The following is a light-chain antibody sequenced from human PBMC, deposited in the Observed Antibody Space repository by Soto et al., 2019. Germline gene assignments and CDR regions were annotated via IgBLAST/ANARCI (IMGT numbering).Light chain of an antibody. CDR2: GAS. J-gene: IGKJ1*01. Sequence: EIVLTQSPGTLSLSPGERATLSCRASQSVSNNYLAWYQQKPGQAPRLLIYGASTRAAGIPARFSGSGSRTEFTLTISSLQSEDSAVYYCQQYNSWPWTFGQGTKVDIK. CDR1: QSVSNN. V-gene: IGKV3-15*01. CDR3: QQYNSWPWT.